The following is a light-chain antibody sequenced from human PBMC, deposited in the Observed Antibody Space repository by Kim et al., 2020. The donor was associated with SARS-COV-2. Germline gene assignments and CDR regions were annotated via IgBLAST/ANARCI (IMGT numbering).Light chain of an antibody. V-gene: IGLV2-14*04. CDR2: DVS. Sequence: GQSITISWTGTSRDVGGYNYVSWYQQHPGKAPKLMIYDVSKRPSGVSNRFSGSKSGNTASLTISGLQAEDEADYYCSSYTSSSTFVFGGGTQLTVL. J-gene: IGLJ2*01. CDR1: SRDVGGYNY. CDR3: SSYTSSSTFV.